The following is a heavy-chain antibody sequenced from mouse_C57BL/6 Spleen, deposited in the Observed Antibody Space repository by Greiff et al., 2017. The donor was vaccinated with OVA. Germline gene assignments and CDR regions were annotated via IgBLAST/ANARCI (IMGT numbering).Heavy chain of an antibody. CDR3: TSFIYYDYDEGFAY. J-gene: IGHJ3*01. CDR1: GFNIKDDY. Sequence: VQLQQSGAELVRPGASVKLSCTASGFNIKDDYMHWVKQRPEQGLEWIGWIDPDNGDTEYAPKFQGKATMTADTSSNTAYLQLSSLTSEDTAVYYCTSFIYYDYDEGFAYWGQGTLVTVSA. D-gene: IGHD2-4*01. CDR2: IDPDNGDT. V-gene: IGHV14-4*01.